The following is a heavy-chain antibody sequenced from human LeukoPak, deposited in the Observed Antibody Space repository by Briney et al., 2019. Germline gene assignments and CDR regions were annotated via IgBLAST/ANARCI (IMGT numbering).Heavy chain of an antibody. CDR3: ARDLPVQDYDILTGYYKTHYYYGMDV. Sequence: GASVKVSCKASGYTFTSYGISWVRQAPGQGLEWMGWISAYNGNTNYAQKLQGRVTMTTDTSTSTAYMELRSLRSDDTAVYYCARDLPVQDYDILTGYYKTHYYYGMDVWSKGTTVTVSS. V-gene: IGHV1-18*04. D-gene: IGHD3-9*01. CDR2: ISAYNGNT. J-gene: IGHJ6*04. CDR1: GYTFTSYG.